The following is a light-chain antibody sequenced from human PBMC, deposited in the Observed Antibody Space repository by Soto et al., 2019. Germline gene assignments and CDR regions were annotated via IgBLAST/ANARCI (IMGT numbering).Light chain of an antibody. V-gene: IGKV3-20*01. J-gene: IGKJ2*01. Sequence: EIVLTQSPGTLSLSPGESATLSCRASQSVSSSYLSWYQQKPGQAPRLLIHGTSDRATGIPDRFSGSGSGTGFTLTITSLEPEDFAVYYCQQYGRLPPYTFGQGTKLQIK. CDR1: QSVSSSY. CDR2: GTS. CDR3: QQYGRLPPYT.